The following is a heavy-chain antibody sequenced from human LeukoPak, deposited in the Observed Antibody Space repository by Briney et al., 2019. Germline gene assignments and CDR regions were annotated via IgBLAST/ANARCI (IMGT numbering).Heavy chain of an antibody. Sequence: PSETLSLTCTVSGGSISSYYWSWIRQPPGKGLEWIGYIYYSGSTNYNPSLKSRVTISVDTSKNQFSLKLSSVTAADTAVYYCARYYYDNSGSLYAFDIWGQGTMVTVSS. D-gene: IGHD3-22*01. CDR1: GGSISSYY. CDR3: ARYYYDNSGSLYAFDI. CDR2: IYYSGST. V-gene: IGHV4-59*01. J-gene: IGHJ3*02.